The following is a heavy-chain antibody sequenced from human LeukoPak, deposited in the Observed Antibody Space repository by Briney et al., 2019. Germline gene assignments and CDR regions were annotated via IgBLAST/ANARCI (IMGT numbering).Heavy chain of an antibody. CDR3: AREPVTWLVRYYYGMDV. CDR2: INHSGST. CDR1: GGSISSSSYY. Sequence: SETLSLTCTVSGGSISSSSYYWGWIRQPPGKGLEWIGEINHSGSTNYNPSLKSRVTISVDTSKNQFSLKLSSVTAADTAVYYCAREPVTWLVRYYYGMDVWGQGTTVTVSS. V-gene: IGHV4-39*07. D-gene: IGHD6-19*01. J-gene: IGHJ6*02.